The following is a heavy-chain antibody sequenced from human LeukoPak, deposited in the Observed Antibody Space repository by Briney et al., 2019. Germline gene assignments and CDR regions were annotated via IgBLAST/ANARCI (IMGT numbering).Heavy chain of an antibody. D-gene: IGHD2-2*02. CDR2: INPSSGGT. CDR1: GYTFTGYQ. CDR3: ATLSGYTMTDFDY. V-gene: IGHV1-2*02. Sequence: ASVKVSCKASGYTFTGYQMHWVRQAPGQGLEWMGRINPSSGGTNYAHNFQGRVTLTRDTSISTAYMELSSLTSDDTAVYYCATLSGYTMTDFDYWGQGTLVTVSS. J-gene: IGHJ4*02.